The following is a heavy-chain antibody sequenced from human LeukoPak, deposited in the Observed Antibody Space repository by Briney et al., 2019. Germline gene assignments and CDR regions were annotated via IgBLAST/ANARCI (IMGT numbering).Heavy chain of an antibody. Sequence: SPSETLSLTCAVYGGSFSGYYWSWIRQPPGKGLEWIGYIYYSGSTSYNPSLKSRVTISVDTSKNQFSLKLSSVTAADTAVYYCARHSSGWYNYFDYWGQGTLVTVSS. CDR1: GGSFSGYY. CDR2: IYYSGST. J-gene: IGHJ4*02. CDR3: ARHSSGWYNYFDY. D-gene: IGHD6-19*01. V-gene: IGHV4-59*01.